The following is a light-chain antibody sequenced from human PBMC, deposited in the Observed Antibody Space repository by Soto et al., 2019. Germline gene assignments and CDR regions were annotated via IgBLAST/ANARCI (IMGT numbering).Light chain of an antibody. CDR1: QGIRNF. CDR2: AAS. CDR3: QKYSSVPV. Sequence: DIPMTQSPTSLSASVGDRVTITCRASQGIRNFVAWYQQKPGKAPKLLIYAASTLQSGVPSRFSSSGSGTDFTLTINSLQPEDVATYSCQKYSSVPVFGPGTKVEIK. V-gene: IGKV1-27*01. J-gene: IGKJ3*01.